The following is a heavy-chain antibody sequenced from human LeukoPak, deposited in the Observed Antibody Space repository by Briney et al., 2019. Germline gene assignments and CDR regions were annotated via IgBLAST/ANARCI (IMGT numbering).Heavy chain of an antibody. D-gene: IGHD2-8*01. Sequence: SETLSLTCTVSGGSISSYYWSWIRQAPGKGLEWIGYIYYSGSTNYNPSLKSRVTISVDTSKNQFSLKLSSVTAADTAVYYCARASANDWFDPWGQGTLVTVSS. CDR1: GGSISSYY. CDR2: IYYSGST. V-gene: IGHV4-59*01. J-gene: IGHJ5*02. CDR3: ARASANDWFDP.